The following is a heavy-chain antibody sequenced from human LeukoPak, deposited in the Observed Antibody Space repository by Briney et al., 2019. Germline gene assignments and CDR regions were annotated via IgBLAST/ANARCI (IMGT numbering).Heavy chain of an antibody. CDR2: IYYSGTT. V-gene: IGHV4-61*08. CDR1: GGSISSGGYY. CDR3: ARHSVTYYDFDY. J-gene: IGHJ4*02. D-gene: IGHD1-26*01. Sequence: SETLSLTCTVSGGSISSGGYYWSWIRQHPGKGLEWIGYIYYSGTTNYNPSLKSRVTISVDTPKNQFSLKLSSVTAADTAVYYCARHSVTYYDFDYWGQGALVTVSS.